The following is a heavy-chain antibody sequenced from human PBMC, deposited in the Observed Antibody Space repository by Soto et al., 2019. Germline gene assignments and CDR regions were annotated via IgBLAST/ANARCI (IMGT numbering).Heavy chain of an antibody. D-gene: IGHD3-10*01. CDR2: IYYSGST. Sequence: SETLSLTCTVSGGSISSGGYYWSWIRQHPGKGLEWIGYIYYSGSTYYNPSLKSRVTISVDTSKNQFSLKLSSVTAADTSVYYCARVPRSYYGSETNWFDPWGQGTLVTVSS. CDR3: ARVPRSYYGSETNWFDP. V-gene: IGHV4-31*03. CDR1: GGSISSGGYY. J-gene: IGHJ5*02.